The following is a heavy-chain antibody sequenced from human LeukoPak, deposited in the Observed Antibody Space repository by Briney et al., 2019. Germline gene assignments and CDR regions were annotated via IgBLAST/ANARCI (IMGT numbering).Heavy chain of an antibody. V-gene: IGHV3-21*01. D-gene: IGHD2-2*01. J-gene: IGHJ3*02. CDR3: AREDSCSSTSCYFAFDI. Sequence: GGSLRLSCAASGNYWMHWVRQALGKGLEWVSSISSSSSYIYYADSVKGRFTISRDNAKNSLYLQMNSLRAEDTAVYYCAREDSCSSTSCYFAFDIWGQGTMVTVSS. CDR1: GNYW. CDR2: ISSSSSYI.